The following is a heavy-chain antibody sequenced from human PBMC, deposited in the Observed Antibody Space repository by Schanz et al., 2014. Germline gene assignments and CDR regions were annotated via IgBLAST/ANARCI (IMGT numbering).Heavy chain of an antibody. CDR2: IWSDGTNE. Sequence: VQLVESGGGLIQPGGSLRLSCAASGFGFSSYSMNWVRQAPGKGLEWVAVIWSDGTNEYYADSVKGRFTISGDSSKYTVYLQMNSLRADDTAVYYCAKGPYYYYYMDVWGNGTTXTVSS. CDR3: AKGPYYYYYMDV. CDR1: GFGFSSYS. J-gene: IGHJ6*03. V-gene: IGHV3-33*08.